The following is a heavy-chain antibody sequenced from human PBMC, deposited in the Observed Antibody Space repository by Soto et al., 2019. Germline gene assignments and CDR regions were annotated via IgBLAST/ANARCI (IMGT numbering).Heavy chain of an antibody. D-gene: IGHD1-1*01. V-gene: IGHV1-69*02. CDR1: GGTFSTYT. CDR3: AFDVQTGVVYFDN. J-gene: IGHJ4*02. Sequence: QLVQSGAEVKKPGSSVKVSCKASGGTFSTYTISWVRQAPGQGLEWLGRIIPLFGLPNHAQKFQDRVTITADKSTDTAYLEMNSLRPEDTAVYYCAFDVQTGVVYFDNWGQGTLVTVSS. CDR2: IIPLFGLP.